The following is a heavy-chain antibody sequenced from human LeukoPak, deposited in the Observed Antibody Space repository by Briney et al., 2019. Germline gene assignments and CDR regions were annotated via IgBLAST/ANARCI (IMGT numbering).Heavy chain of an antibody. CDR3: AKVPLWFGELATYYFDY. D-gene: IGHD3-10*01. CDR2: ISGSGGST. V-gene: IGHV3-23*01. CDR1: GFTFSSYA. J-gene: IGHJ4*02. Sequence: GRSLRLSCAASGFTFSSYAMSWVRQAPGKGLEWVSAISGSGGSTYYADSVKGRFTISRDNSKNTLYLQMNSLRAEDTAVYYCAKVPLWFGELATYYFDYWGQGTLVTVSS.